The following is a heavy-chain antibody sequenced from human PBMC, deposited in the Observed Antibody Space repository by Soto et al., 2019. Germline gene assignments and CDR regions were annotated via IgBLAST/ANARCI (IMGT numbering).Heavy chain of an antibody. CDR3: AREGEEGYGGVFDY. CDR1: GGSVNSGGYY. D-gene: IGHD4-17*01. V-gene: IGHV4-31*03. CDR2: IDYSGKT. J-gene: IGHJ4*02. Sequence: QVQLQESGPGLVKPSQILSLTCTVSGGSVNSGGYYWSWLRQYPGKDLQWIGYIDYSGKTYYNPSLTMRVTISIDTSKNQFSLKLASLTDADTAVYYCAREGEEGYGGVFDYWGQGTLVTVSS.